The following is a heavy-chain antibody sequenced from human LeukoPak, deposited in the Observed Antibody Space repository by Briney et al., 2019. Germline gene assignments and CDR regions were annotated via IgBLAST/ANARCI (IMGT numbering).Heavy chain of an antibody. V-gene: IGHV3-7*03. CDR3: ARGRVPAGAPYYFDY. CDR2: IKQDGSEK. D-gene: IGHD2-2*01. CDR1: GFTFTTYW. Sequence: PGGSLRLSCAASGFTFTTYWMSWVRQAPGKGLGWVANIKQDGSEKYYVDSVKGRFTISRDNAKNSLFLQMNSLRAEDTAVYYCARGRVPAGAPYYFDYWGQGTLVTVSS. J-gene: IGHJ4*02.